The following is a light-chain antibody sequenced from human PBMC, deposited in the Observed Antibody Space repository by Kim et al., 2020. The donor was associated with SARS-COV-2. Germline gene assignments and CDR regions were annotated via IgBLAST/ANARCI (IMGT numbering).Light chain of an antibody. CDR1: ASDVRAYNY. CDR2: DVS. Sequence: QSALTQPASVSGSPGQSITISCTGSASDVRAYNYVSWFQQHPGKAPKLMIYDVSNRPSGVSNRFSGSKSGNTASLTISGLQAADEADYYCSSYTITKTVVFGGETQRTVL. CDR3: SSYTITKTVV. V-gene: IGLV2-14*03. J-gene: IGLJ2*01.